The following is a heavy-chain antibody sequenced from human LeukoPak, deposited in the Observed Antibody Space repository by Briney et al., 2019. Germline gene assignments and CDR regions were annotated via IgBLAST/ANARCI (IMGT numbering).Heavy chain of an antibody. CDR3: AREYTSGYYRTFDY. CDR1: GFIFSTYT. D-gene: IGHD3-22*01. J-gene: IGHJ4*02. CDR2: ISHDGDNN. V-gene: IGHV3-30-3*01. Sequence: GRSLRLSCAASGFIFSTYTMHWVRQAPGKGLEWVAIISHDGDNNYYADSVKGRFTISRDNSKDTLYLQMNSLRAEDSAVYYCAREYTSGYYRTFDYWGQGTVVTVFS.